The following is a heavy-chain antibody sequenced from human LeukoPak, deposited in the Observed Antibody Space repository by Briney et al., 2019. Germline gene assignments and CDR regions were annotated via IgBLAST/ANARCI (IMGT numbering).Heavy chain of an antibody. J-gene: IGHJ6*02. Sequence: GGSLRLSCAASGFTVSSSYMTWVRQAPGEGLEWVSVIYRDGSTYYADSVKGRFTISRDNSKNTLYLQMNSLRAEDTAVYFCARGGGLDVWGQGATVTVSS. D-gene: IGHD3-16*01. CDR2: IYRDGST. V-gene: IGHV3-53*01. CDR3: ARGGGLDV. CDR1: GFTVSSSY.